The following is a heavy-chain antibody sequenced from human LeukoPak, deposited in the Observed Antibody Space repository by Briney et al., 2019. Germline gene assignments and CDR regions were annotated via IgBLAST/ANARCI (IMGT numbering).Heavy chain of an antibody. Sequence: SQTLSLTRTVSGGSISSSSYYCGSVRQPPGKGLEWIGSIYYSGSTYSKPSRKSRVTISVDTSKNQFSLKLSSVTAADTAVYYCARHGGRVVADYWGQGTLVTVSS. V-gene: IGHV4-39*01. D-gene: IGHD3-22*01. CDR2: IYYSGST. CDR3: ARHGGRVVADY. CDR1: GGSISSSSYY. J-gene: IGHJ4*02.